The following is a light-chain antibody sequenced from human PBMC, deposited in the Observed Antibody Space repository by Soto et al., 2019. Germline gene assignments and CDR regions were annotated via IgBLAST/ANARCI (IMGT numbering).Light chain of an antibody. V-gene: IGKV1-9*01. CDR3: QQVNSFPPFT. CDR1: QDIRSS. CDR2: AAS. Sequence: DIHLTQSPSFLSASVGDRVTITCRTSQDIRSSLAWYQQKPGKPPKVLMFAASSLESVVPSRFSGAGSGTECTLTISRLQPEDSASYYCQQVNSFPPFTFGGGTTIEIK. J-gene: IGKJ4*01.